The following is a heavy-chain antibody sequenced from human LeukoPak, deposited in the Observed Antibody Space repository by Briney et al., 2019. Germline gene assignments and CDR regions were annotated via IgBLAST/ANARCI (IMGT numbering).Heavy chain of an antibody. V-gene: IGHV4-34*01. Sequence: PSETLSLTCAVYGGSFSGYYWSWIRQPPGKGLEWIGEINYSGSTNYNPSLKSRVTISVDTSKNQFSLKLSSVTAADTAVYYCAKVKSPFDYWGQGRLVTVSS. CDR2: INYSGST. CDR1: GGSFSGYY. CDR3: AKVKSPFDY. J-gene: IGHJ4*02.